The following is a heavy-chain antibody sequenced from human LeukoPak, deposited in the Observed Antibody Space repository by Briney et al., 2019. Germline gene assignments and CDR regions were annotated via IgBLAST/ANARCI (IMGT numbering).Heavy chain of an antibody. D-gene: IGHD4-17*01. CDR3: ARDGDYGDYVMDY. CDR2: ISSSSSTI. J-gene: IGHJ4*02. V-gene: IGHV3-48*01. CDR1: GFTFSSYS. Sequence: PGGSLRLSCAASGFTFSSYSMNWVRQAPGKGLEWVSYISSSSSTIYYADSVKGRFTISRDNAKNSLYLQMNSLRAEDTAVYYCARDGDYGDYVMDYWSQGTLVTVSS.